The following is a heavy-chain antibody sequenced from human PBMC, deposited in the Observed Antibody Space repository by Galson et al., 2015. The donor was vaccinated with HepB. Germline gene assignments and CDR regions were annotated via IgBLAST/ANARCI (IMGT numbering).Heavy chain of an antibody. CDR3: ARRGITMVQGDDKFDY. CDR2: IYHSGST. J-gene: IGHJ4*02. D-gene: IGHD3-10*01. CDR1: GGSISSSNW. V-gene: IGHV4-4*02. Sequence: SETLSLTCAVSGGSISSSNWWSWVRQPPGKGLEWIGEIYHSGSTNYNPSLKSRVTISVDKSKNQFSLKLSSVTAADTAVYYCARRGITMVQGDDKFDYWGQGTLVTVSS.